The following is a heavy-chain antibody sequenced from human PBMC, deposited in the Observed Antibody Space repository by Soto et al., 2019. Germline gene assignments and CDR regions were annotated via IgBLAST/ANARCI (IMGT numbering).Heavy chain of an antibody. D-gene: IGHD2-2*03. CDR1: AGSVSSNSYS. CDR3: ASLNGYCVSTNCHGYYGMDV. V-gene: IGHV4-39*01. J-gene: IGHJ6*02. CDR2: IYSSANT. Sequence: SETLSLTCILSAGSVSSNSYSWGLIRQSPGKGLECIGTIYSSANTYYRQSLLSRVTISVDTSKNEFSLRLSSVTAADTAVYYCASLNGYCVSTNCHGYYGMDVWGQGTTVTVSS.